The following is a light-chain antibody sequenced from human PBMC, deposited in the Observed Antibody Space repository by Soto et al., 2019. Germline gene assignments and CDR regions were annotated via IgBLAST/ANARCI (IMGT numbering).Light chain of an antibody. J-gene: IGLJ1*01. Sequence: QSALTQPASVSGSPGQSITISCTGPSRAVGGYRYVSWYQHHPGKAPKLMIYEVSNRPSGVSNRVSGSKSGNTASLTISGLQAEDEADYACSSYTTRNTLVFGTGTKLTVL. CDR2: EVS. V-gene: IGLV2-14*01. CDR3: SSYTTRNTLV. CDR1: SRAVGGYRY.